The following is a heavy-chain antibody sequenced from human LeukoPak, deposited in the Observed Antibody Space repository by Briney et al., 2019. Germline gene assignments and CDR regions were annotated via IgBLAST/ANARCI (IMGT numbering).Heavy chain of an antibody. V-gene: IGHV3-30*03. J-gene: IGHJ4*02. Sequence: GGSLRLSCAASGFPFRTYGMHWVRQAPGKGLEWLAVISHDTGKIYYLDSVRGRFTISRDNSKNTLYLEMNSLRAEDTAVYYCASIPGYWGQGTLVTVSS. CDR2: ISHDTGKI. CDR1: GFPFRTYG. CDR3: ASIPGY.